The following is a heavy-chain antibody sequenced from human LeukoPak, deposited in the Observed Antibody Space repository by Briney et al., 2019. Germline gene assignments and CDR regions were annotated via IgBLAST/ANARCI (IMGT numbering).Heavy chain of an antibody. V-gene: IGHV4-39*07. J-gene: IGHJ4*02. Sequence: SETLSLTCSVSGGSITTSSYYWAWIRQPPEKGLEWIGSIYYTGGTNYNPSLKSRVTISVDTSKNQFSLKLSSVTAADTAVYYCAATMGDSGYYKGQFDYWGQGTLVTVSS. CDR2: IYYTGGT. CDR3: AATMGDSGYYKGQFDY. D-gene: IGHD3-22*01. CDR1: GGSITTSSYY.